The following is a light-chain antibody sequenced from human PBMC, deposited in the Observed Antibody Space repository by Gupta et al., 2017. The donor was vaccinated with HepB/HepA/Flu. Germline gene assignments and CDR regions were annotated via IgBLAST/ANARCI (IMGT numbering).Light chain of an antibody. CDR1: QSVSSY. CDR3: QQRSNGPAAFT. V-gene: IGKV3-11*01. J-gene: IGKJ4*01. Sequence: EIVLTQSPATLSLSPGERATLSCRASQSVSSYLAWYQQKPGQAPRLLIYDASNRATGIPARFSGSGDGTDFTLTISSLEPEDFAVYYCQQRSNGPAAFTFGGGTKVEIK. CDR2: DAS.